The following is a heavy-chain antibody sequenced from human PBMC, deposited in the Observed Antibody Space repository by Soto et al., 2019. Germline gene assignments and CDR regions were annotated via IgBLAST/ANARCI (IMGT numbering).Heavy chain of an antibody. Sequence: GGPRILYCSASEFPFSRYWMHRVRQAPGKGLVWVSRINSDGSSTSYADSVKGRFTISRDNAKNTLYLQMNSLRAEDTAVYYCARGYCSGGSCHDYWGQGTLVPVSS. D-gene: IGHD2-15*01. V-gene: IGHV3-74*01. CDR1: EFPFSRYW. CDR2: INSDGSST. J-gene: IGHJ4*02. CDR3: ARGYCSGGSCHDY.